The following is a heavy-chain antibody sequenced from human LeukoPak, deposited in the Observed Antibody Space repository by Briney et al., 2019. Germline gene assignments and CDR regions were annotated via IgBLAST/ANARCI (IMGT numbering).Heavy chain of an antibody. CDR2: INHSGST. D-gene: IGHD6-13*01. CDR1: GGSFSGYY. V-gene: IGHV4-34*01. CDR3: SRQGSRSWYGDFDY. J-gene: IGHJ4*02. Sequence: KPSETLSLTCAVYGGSFSGYYWSWIRQPPGKGLEWIGEINHSGSTNYNPSLKSRVTISVDTSKNQFSLKLSSVTAADTAVYYCSRQGSRSWYGDFDYWGQGTLVTVSS.